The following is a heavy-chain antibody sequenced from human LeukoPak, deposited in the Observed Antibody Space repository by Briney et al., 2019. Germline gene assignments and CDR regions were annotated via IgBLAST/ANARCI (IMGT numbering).Heavy chain of an antibody. Sequence: MSSETPSLTCAVYGGSFSGYYWSWIRQPPGKGLEWIGEINDSGSTNYNPSLKSRVTISVDTSKNQFSLKLSSVTAADTAVYYCAKVSTKVTMIRGASPLYFDYWGQGTLVTVSS. J-gene: IGHJ4*02. CDR1: GGSFSGYY. CDR2: INDSGST. D-gene: IGHD3-10*01. CDR3: AKVSTKVTMIRGASPLYFDY. V-gene: IGHV4-34*01.